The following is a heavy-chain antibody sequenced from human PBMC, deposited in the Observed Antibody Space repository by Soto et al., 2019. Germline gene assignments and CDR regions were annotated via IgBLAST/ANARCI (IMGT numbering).Heavy chain of an antibody. CDR1: GGTFSSYT. J-gene: IGHJ5*02. D-gene: IGHD6-13*01. Sequence: QVQLVQSGAEVKKPGSSVKVSCKASGGTFSSYTISWVRQAPGQGLEWMGRISPILGIANYAQKFQGRVKITGDKSTSTGYMELSSLRSEDTAVYYCAGGIAAAGPRGWFGPWGQGTLVPGSS. V-gene: IGHV1-69*02. CDR3: AGGIAAAGPRGWFGP. CDR2: ISPILGIA.